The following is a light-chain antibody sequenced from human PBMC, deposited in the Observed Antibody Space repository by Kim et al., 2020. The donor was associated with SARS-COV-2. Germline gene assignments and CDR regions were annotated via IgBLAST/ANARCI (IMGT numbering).Light chain of an antibody. CDR1: QDVKTE. CDR2: AAS. J-gene: IGKJ3*01. V-gene: IGKV1-17*01. CDR3: LQHDTYPRA. Sequence: DTQMTQSPSSLSASVGDRVTITCRASQDVKTELAWYQQKPGEAPKRLIYAASSLDAWVPSRFSGSGSGTQFTLTISSLQPEDFATYYCLQHDTYPRAFGPGTKVDIK.